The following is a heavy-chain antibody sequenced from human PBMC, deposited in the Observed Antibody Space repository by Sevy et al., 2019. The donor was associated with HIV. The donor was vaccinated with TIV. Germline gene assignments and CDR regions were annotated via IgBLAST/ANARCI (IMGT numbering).Heavy chain of an antibody. V-gene: IGHV3-33*01. CDR2: IWNDGSNK. D-gene: IGHD3-22*01. CDR1: VFTFSNYG. J-gene: IGHJ4*02. CDR3: ARGGDFNDRSAKRDFDY. Sequence: GGSLRLSCAASVFTFSNYGMHWVRQAPGKGLESVAVIWNDGSNKYYADSVKGRFTISRDNSKNTLYLQMNSLRVEDTAVYFCARGGDFNDRSAKRDFDYWGQGTLVTVSS.